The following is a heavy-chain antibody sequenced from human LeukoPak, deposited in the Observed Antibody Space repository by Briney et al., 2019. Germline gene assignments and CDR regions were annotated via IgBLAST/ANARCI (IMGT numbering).Heavy chain of an antibody. CDR3: ARDTLTAYYTFYNLFDP. V-gene: IGHV4-39*01. CDR2: LYYSGST. J-gene: IGHJ5*02. D-gene: IGHD3-9*01. CDR1: GGSISSSSYY. Sequence: SETLSLTCTVSGGSISSSSYYWGWIRQPPGKGLEWIGNLYYSGSTYYNPSLKSRVTISVDTSKNQFSLKLSSVTAADTAVYYCARDTLTAYYTFYNLFDPWGQGTLVTVSS.